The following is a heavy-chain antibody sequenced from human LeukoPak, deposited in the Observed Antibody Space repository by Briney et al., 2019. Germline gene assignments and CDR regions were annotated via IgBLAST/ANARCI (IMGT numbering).Heavy chain of an antibody. CDR3: ARDGTVRGVMKY. CDR2: IIPIFGTA. D-gene: IGHD3-10*01. V-gene: IGHV1-69*13. CDR1: GGTFSSYA. J-gene: IGHJ4*02. Sequence: SVKVSCKASGGTFSSYAISWVRQAPGQGLEWMGGIIPIFGTANYAQKFQGRVTITADESTSTAYMELSSLRPEDTAVYYCARDGTVRGVMKYWGQGTLVTVSS.